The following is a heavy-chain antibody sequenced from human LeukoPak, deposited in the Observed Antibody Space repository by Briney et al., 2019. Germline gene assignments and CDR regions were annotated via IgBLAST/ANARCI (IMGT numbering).Heavy chain of an antibody. CDR2: IYYSGNM. CDR1: GGSISSSSHY. D-gene: IGHD6-19*01. J-gene: IGHJ4*02. Sequence: SETLSLTCTVSGGSISSSSHYWGWIRQPPGKGLEWIGSIYYSGNMYYNPSLKSRVTISVDTSKNQFSLKLSSVTAADTAVYYCARESSGWYLDYWGQGTLVTVSS. V-gene: IGHV4-39*07. CDR3: ARESSGWYLDY.